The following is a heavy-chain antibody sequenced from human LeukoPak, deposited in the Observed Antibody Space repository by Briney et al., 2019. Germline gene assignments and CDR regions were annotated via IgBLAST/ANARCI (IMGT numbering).Heavy chain of an antibody. CDR1: GSTFDDYA. Sequence: GRSLRLSCAASGSTFDDYAMHWVRQAPGKGLEWVPGISWNSGSIGYADSVKGRFTISRDNAKNSLYLQMNSLRAEDTALYYCAKDQTYGSGSYDAFDIWGQGTMVTVSS. CDR2: ISWNSGSI. D-gene: IGHD3-10*01. V-gene: IGHV3-9*01. CDR3: AKDQTYGSGSYDAFDI. J-gene: IGHJ3*02.